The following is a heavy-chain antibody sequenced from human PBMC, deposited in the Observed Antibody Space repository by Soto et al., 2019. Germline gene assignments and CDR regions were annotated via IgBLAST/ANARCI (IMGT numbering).Heavy chain of an antibody. Sequence: GGSLRLSCAASGFAFDDYAMHWVRQAPGKGLEWVSGISWNSGSIGYADSVKGRFTISRDNAKNSLYLQMNSLRAEDTALYYCARTPLPSSGSYYNGDYYFDYWGQGTLVTVSS. CDR3: ARTPLPSSGSYYNGDYYFDY. V-gene: IGHV3-9*01. J-gene: IGHJ4*02. D-gene: IGHD3-10*01. CDR2: ISWNSGSI. CDR1: GFAFDDYA.